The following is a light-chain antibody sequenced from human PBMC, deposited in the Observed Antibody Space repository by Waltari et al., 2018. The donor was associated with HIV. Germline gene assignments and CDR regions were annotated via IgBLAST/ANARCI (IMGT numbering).Light chain of an antibody. Sequence: DIVMTQSPVSLPVTPGEPASISCRASQSLLHSNGYNYLDWYVQKAGQSPQLVIYLGSNRASGVPDRISGSGSGTDFTLKISRVEAEDAGMYYCMQGRQTPQVTFGGGTKVEIK. CDR2: LGS. J-gene: IGKJ4*01. CDR1: QSLLHSNGYNY. CDR3: MQGRQTPQVT. V-gene: IGKV2-28*01.